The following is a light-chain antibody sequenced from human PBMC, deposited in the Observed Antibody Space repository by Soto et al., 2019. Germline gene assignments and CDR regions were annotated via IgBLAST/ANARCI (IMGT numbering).Light chain of an antibody. Sequence: EIVLTQSPVTLSLSPGERATLSCRASQSVRTYLAWYQVKPGQAPRLLIYDASRRASGVPARFSGSGSGTDFTLTISSLWPEDFALYCCQQRNTGPPITFGQGTRVEIK. J-gene: IGKJ5*01. CDR3: QQRNTGPPIT. V-gene: IGKV3-11*01. CDR1: QSVRTY. CDR2: DAS.